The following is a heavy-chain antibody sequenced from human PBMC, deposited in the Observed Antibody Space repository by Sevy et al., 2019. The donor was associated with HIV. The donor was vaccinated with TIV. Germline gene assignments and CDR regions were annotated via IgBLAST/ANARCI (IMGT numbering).Heavy chain of an antibody. CDR2: IIPVFGSA. V-gene: IGHV1-69*13. Sequence: ASVKVSCKASGDTFGNYAIAWVPQAPGQGLEWMGGIIPVFGSANSAQKFQDRVTITADVSTSTAYMELRSLRSEDTAVYYCARSNPDGYNYSYYYGMDVWGQGTTVTVSS. CDR3: ARSNPDGYNYSYYYGMDV. D-gene: IGHD1-1*01. J-gene: IGHJ6*02. CDR1: GDTFGNYA.